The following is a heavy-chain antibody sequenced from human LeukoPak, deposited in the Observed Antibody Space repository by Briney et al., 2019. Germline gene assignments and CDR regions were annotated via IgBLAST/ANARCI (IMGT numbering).Heavy chain of an antibody. Sequence: GGSLRLSCAASGFTFSTYAMSWVRQAPGEGLEWVSAISGSGSSTYYADSVKGRFTISRDNSKSTLYLQMNSLRAEDTALYYCARAGSGSYQPFDYWGQGTLVTVSS. V-gene: IGHV3-23*01. CDR3: ARAGSGSYQPFDY. J-gene: IGHJ4*02. CDR1: GFTFSTYA. D-gene: IGHD1-26*01. CDR2: ISGSGSST.